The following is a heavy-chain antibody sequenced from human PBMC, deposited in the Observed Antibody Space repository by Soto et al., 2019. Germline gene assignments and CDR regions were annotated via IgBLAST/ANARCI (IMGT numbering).Heavy chain of an antibody. Sequence: XSVKVSCKASVYTFTGYYMHWVRQAPGQGLEWMGWINPNSGGTNYAQKFQGRVTMTRDTSISTAYMELSRLRSDDTAVYYCARARKRGDIVVVVAATSFDYWGQGTLVTVSS. CDR2: INPNSGGT. D-gene: IGHD2-15*01. CDR3: ARARKRGDIVVVVAATSFDY. V-gene: IGHV1-2*02. CDR1: VYTFTGYY. J-gene: IGHJ4*02.